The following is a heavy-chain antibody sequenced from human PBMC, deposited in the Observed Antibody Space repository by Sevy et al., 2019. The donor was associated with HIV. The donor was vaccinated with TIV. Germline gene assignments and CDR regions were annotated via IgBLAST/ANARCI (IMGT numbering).Heavy chain of an antibody. CDR2: MNSNSGNT. Sequence: ASVKVSCKASGYTFTSYDINWVRQATGQGLEWMGWMNSNSGNTGYAQKFHGRVTMTRNTSISTAYMELSSLRSEDTAVYYCARYYYDSSGYYDYNGMDVWGQGTTVTVSS. V-gene: IGHV1-8*01. D-gene: IGHD3-22*01. CDR1: GYTFTSYD. CDR3: ARYYYDSSGYYDYNGMDV. J-gene: IGHJ6*02.